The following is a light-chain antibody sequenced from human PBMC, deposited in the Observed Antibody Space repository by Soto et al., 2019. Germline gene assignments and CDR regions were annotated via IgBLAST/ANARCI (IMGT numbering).Light chain of an antibody. CDR2: GTF. J-gene: IGKJ1*01. CDR3: QQYGSSLRT. V-gene: IGKV3-20*01. CDR1: QSVSGNN. Sequence: ENVLTQSPGTLSLSPGERATLSCRASQSVSGNNLAWYQHKPGQAPRLLIYGTFSRATGIPARFSGSGSGTDFTLTISRLEPEDFADYYCQQYGSSLRTFGQGTKVEIK.